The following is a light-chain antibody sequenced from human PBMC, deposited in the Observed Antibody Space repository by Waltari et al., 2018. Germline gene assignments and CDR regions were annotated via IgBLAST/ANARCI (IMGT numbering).Light chain of an antibody. CDR2: AAS. V-gene: IGKV1-39*01. CDR3: QQTYSFTRT. CDR1: QTISRY. Sequence: DIQMTQSQSSLSASVGDRVTITCRASQTISRYLNWYQQKPGKAPNLLIYAASSLQSGVPSRFSGSGSGRDFTLIITGLQPEDFATYYCQQTYSFTRTFGQGTKVEIK. J-gene: IGKJ1*01.